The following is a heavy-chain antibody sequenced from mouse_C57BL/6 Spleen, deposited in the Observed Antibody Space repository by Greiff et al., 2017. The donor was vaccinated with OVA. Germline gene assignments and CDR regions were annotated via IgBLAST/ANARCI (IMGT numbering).Heavy chain of an antibody. CDR3: ARTANWDYYFDY. CDR2: IDPSDSET. CDR1: GYTFTSYW. Sequence: VQLQQPGAELVRPGSSVKLSCKASGYTFTSYWMHWVKQRPIQGLEWIGNIDPSDSETHYNQKFKDKATLTVDKSSSTAYMQLSSLTSEDSAVYYCARTANWDYYFDYWGQGTTLTVSS. D-gene: IGHD4-1*01. V-gene: IGHV1-52*01. J-gene: IGHJ2*01.